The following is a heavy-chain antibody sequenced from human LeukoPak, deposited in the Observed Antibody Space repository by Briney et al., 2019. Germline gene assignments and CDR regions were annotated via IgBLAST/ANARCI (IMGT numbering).Heavy chain of an antibody. V-gene: IGHV4-59*12. CDR3: ARVYSGYDYYYFDY. J-gene: IGHJ4*02. CDR1: GGSISSYY. D-gene: IGHD5-12*01. CDR2: IYHSGST. Sequence: SETLSLTCTVSGGSISSYYWSWIRQPPGKGLEWIGCIYHSGSTYYNPSLKSRVTISVDRSKNQFSLKLSSVTAADTAVYHCARVYSGYDYYYFDYWGQGTLVTVSS.